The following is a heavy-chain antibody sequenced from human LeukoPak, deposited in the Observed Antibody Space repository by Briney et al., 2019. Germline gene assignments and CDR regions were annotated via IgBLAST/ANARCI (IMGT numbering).Heavy chain of an antibody. Sequence: PSETLSLTCAVYGGSFSGYYWSWIRQPPGKGLEWIGEINHSGSTNYNPSLKSRVTISVDTSKNQFTLKLSSVTAADTAVYYCARGLRSSWYRIWFDPWGQGTLVTVSS. V-gene: IGHV4-34*01. CDR2: INHSGST. D-gene: IGHD6-13*01. CDR3: ARGLRSSWYRIWFDP. CDR1: GGSFSGYY. J-gene: IGHJ5*02.